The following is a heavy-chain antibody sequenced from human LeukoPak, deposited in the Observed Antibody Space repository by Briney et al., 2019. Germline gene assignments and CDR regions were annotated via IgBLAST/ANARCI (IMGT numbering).Heavy chain of an antibody. V-gene: IGHV3-30*02. CDR2: TRYDGNNK. J-gene: IGHJ4*02. D-gene: IGHD1-26*01. CDR1: GFTFSNYG. Sequence: GGSLRLSCAASGFTFSNYGMHWVRQAPGKGLEWVAFTRYDGNNKYYADSVKGRFTISRDNSKNTLYLQMNSLRAGDTAVYYCAKSRSYSYYFDYWGQGTLVTVSS. CDR3: AKSRSYSYYFDY.